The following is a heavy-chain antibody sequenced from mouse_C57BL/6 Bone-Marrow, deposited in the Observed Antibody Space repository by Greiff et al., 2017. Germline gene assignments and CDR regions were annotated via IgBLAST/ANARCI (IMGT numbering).Heavy chain of an antibody. CDR2: INPSSGYT. CDR1: GYTFTSYT. J-gene: IGHJ3*01. V-gene: IGHV1-4*01. CDR3: ARGGWLLTWFAY. D-gene: IGHD2-3*01. Sequence: VQLQQSGAELARPGASVKMSCKASGYTFTSYTMHWVKPRPGQGLEWIGYINPSSGYTKYNQKFKDKATLTADTSSSTAYMQLSSLTSEDSAVYYCARGGWLLTWFAYWGQGTLVTVSA.